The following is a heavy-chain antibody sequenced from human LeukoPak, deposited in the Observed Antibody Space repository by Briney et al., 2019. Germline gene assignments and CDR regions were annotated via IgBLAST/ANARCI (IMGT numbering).Heavy chain of an antibody. Sequence: SETLSLTCSVSGGSISTYYWSWIRQPPGKGLEWIGYIYYSGSTNYNPSLKSRVTISVDTSKNQFSLKLTSVTAADTAVYYCAKASSYDSSGYYYYFDYWGQGTLVTVSS. J-gene: IGHJ4*02. V-gene: IGHV4-59*01. CDR3: AKASSYDSSGYYYYFDY. D-gene: IGHD3-22*01. CDR1: GGSISTYY. CDR2: IYYSGST.